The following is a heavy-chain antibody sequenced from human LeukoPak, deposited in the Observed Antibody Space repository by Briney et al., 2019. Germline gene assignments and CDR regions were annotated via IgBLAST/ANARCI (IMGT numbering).Heavy chain of an antibody. V-gene: IGHV4-4*07. CDR2: IYTSGST. J-gene: IGHJ4*02. Sequence: PSETLSLTCTVSGGSISSYYWSWIRQPAGKGLEWIGRIYTSGSTNYNPSLKSRVTMSVDTSKNQFSLKLSSVTAADTAVYYCAREMYYYDSSGYGKQYYFDYWGQGTLVTVSS. D-gene: IGHD3-22*01. CDR3: AREMYYYDSSGYGKQYYFDY. CDR1: GGSISSYY.